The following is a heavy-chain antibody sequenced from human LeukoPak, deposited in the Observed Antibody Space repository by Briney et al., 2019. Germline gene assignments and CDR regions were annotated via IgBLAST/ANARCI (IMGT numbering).Heavy chain of an antibody. D-gene: IGHD4-17*01. Sequence: GGSLRLSCAASGFTFSNAWMSWVRQAPGKGLEWVGRIKSKTDGGTTDYAAPVKGRFTISRDDSKNTLYLQMNSLKTEDTAVYYCTTGSRMTTVTSEYFQHWGQGTLVTVSS. J-gene: IGHJ1*01. V-gene: IGHV3-15*01. CDR2: IKSKTDGGTT. CDR3: TTGSRMTTVTSEYFQH. CDR1: GFTFSNAW.